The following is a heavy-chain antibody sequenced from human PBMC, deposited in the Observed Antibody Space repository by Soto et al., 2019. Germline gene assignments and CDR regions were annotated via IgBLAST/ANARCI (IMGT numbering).Heavy chain of an antibody. J-gene: IGHJ4*02. CDR3: AHSFYYDSSGYYWYFDY. D-gene: IGHD3-22*01. CDR1: GFSLSTSGVG. CDR2: IYWDDDK. V-gene: IGHV2-5*02. Sequence: QITLKESGPTLVEPTQTLTLTCTFSGFSLSTSGVGVGWIRQPPGKALEWLALIYWDDDKRYSPSLKSRLTITKDTSKNQVVLTMTNMDPVDTATYYCAHSFYYDSSGYYWYFDYWGQGTLVTVSS.